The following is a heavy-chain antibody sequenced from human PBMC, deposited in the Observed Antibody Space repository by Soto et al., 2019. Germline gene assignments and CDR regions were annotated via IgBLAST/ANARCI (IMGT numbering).Heavy chain of an antibody. J-gene: IGHJ6*02. V-gene: IGHV1-24*01. CDR1: GYTLTELS. CDR3: ARATAMGWFYYYGMDV. CDR2: FDPEDGET. Sequence: ASVKVSCKVSGYTLTELSMHWVRQAPGKGLEWMGGFDPEDGETIYAQKFQGRVTMTGDTSTDTVYMELSSLRSEDTAVYYCARATAMGWFYYYGMDVWGQGTTVTVSS. D-gene: IGHD5-18*01.